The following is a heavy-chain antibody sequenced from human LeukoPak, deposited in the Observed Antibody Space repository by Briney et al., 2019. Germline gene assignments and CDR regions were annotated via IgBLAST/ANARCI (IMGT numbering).Heavy chain of an antibody. Sequence: SETLSLTCTVSGGSISSYYWSWIRQPPGKGLEWIGYIYYSGSTNYNPSLKSRVTISVDTSKNHFSLKLSSVTAADTAVYYCARRQIVGAIDYWGQGTLVTVSS. CDR1: GGSISSYY. V-gene: IGHV4-59*12. CDR2: IYYSGST. CDR3: ARRQIVGAIDY. J-gene: IGHJ4*02. D-gene: IGHD1-26*01.